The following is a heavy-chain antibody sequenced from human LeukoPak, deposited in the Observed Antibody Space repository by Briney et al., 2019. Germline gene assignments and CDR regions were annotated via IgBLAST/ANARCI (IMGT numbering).Heavy chain of an antibody. CDR3: ARRRLLGYCSSTSCYTPDY. J-gene: IGHJ4*02. V-gene: IGHV1-69*13. CDR2: IIPIFGTA. D-gene: IGHD2-2*02. Sequence: GASVKVSCKASGGTFSSYAISWVRQAPGQGLEWMGGIIPIFGTANYAQKFQGRVTITADESTSTAYMELSSLRSEDTAVYYCARRRLLGYCSSTSCYTPDYWGQGTLVTVSS. CDR1: GGTFSSYA.